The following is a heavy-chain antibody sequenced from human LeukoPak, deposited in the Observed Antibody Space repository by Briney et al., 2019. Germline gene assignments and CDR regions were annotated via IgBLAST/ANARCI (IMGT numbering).Heavy chain of an antibody. CDR2: IKQDGSEK. Sequence: GGSLRLSCAASGFTFSSCWMSWVRQAPGKGLEWVANIKQDGSEKYYVDSVKGRFTISRDNAKNSLYLQMNSLRAEDTAVYYCARDLSGSYIFDYWGQGTLVTVSS. V-gene: IGHV3-7*01. J-gene: IGHJ4*02. CDR3: ARDLSGSYIFDY. CDR1: GFTFSSCW. D-gene: IGHD1-26*01.